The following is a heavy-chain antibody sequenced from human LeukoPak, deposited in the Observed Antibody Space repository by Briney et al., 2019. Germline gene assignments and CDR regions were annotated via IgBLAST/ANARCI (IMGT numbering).Heavy chain of an antibody. CDR3: VSDQTGALDH. Sequence: GTSLRLSCSGSGFTFSSFPLHWVRQAPGKGLEWVAMMSSDASDIQYADSAKGRFTICRENSKNTLYLQMNSLRVDDTAVYFCVSDQTGALDHWGQGALVTVSS. D-gene: IGHD1-14*01. V-gene: IGHV3-30-3*01. CDR1: GFTFSSFP. CDR2: MSSDASDI. J-gene: IGHJ5*02.